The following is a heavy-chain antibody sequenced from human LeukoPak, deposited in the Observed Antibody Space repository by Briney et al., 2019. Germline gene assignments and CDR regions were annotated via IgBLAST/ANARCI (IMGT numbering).Heavy chain of an antibody. J-gene: IGHJ4*02. Sequence: SGGSLRLSCAAFGFTFSSSSMNWVRQAPGRGLEWVSYISGGSSTIHYADSVKGRFTISRDNAKNSLYLQMNSLRDEDTALYYCARDYGYSSSFDYWGQGTLVTVSS. CDR2: ISGGSSTI. CDR3: ARDYGYSSSFDY. CDR1: GFTFSSSS. V-gene: IGHV3-48*02. D-gene: IGHD6-13*01.